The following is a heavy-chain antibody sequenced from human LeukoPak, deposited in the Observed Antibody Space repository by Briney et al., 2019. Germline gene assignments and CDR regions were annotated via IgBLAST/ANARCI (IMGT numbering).Heavy chain of an antibody. V-gene: IGHV3-23*01. Sequence: QPGGSLRLSCAASGFTFSSYAMSWVRQAPGKGLEWVSTLSNTGDSTYYADSVKGRFAISRDNSKNTLFLQMSSLRAEDTAVYYCAKDSDTIFGLVLGSLDSWGQGTLVAVSS. CDR1: GFTFSSYA. CDR2: LSNTGDST. D-gene: IGHD3-3*01. CDR3: AKDSDTIFGLVLGSLDS. J-gene: IGHJ4*02.